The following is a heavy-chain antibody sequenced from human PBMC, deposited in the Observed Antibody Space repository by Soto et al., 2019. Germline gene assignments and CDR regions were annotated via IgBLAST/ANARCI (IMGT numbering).Heavy chain of an antibody. J-gene: IGHJ4*02. CDR2: ISYDGSEK. Sequence: PGGSLRLSCAASGFTFNTYGMHWVRQAPGKGPEWVAVISYDGSEKYYVDSVKGRFTISKDNSKNTLYLQMNSLRPEDTAVYYCAKSPNFYCSSPNCYKYYFDHWGQGTRVTVSS. V-gene: IGHV3-30*18. CDR1: GFTFNTYG. D-gene: IGHD2-2*02. CDR3: AKSPNFYCSSPNCYKYYFDH.